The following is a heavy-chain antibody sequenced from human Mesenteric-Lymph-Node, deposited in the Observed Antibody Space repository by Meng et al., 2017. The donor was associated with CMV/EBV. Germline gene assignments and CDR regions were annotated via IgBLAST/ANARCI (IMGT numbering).Heavy chain of an antibody. J-gene: IGHJ3*02. CDR2: IYPGDSGI. CDR3: ASPLQYCSSTSCYGAFDI. Sequence: KVSCKGSGYTFTNYWIGWVRQMPGQGLEWMGIIYPGDSGIRYSPSFQGQVTMSADKSINTAYLQWSSLRASDTAMYYCASPLQYCSSTSCYGAFDIWGQGTMVTVSS. V-gene: IGHV5-51*01. CDR1: GYTFTNYW. D-gene: IGHD2-2*01.